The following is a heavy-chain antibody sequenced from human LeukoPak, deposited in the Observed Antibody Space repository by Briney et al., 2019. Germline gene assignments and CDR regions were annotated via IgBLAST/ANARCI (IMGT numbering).Heavy chain of an antibody. J-gene: IGHJ4*02. CDR2: IYYSGST. V-gene: IGHV4-31*11. D-gene: IGHD3-22*01. CDR3: ARDSPLYDSSGYLDY. Sequence: SETLSLTCAVSGGPISSGGYYWSWIRQHPGKGLEWIEYIYYSGSTYYNPSLKSRVTISVDTSKNQFSLKLSSVTAADTAVYYCARDSPLYDSSGYLDYWGQGTLVTVSS. CDR1: GGPISSGGYY.